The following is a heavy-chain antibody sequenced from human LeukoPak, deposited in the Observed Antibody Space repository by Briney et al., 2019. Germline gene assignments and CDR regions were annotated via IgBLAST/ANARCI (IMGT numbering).Heavy chain of an antibody. CDR1: GYTFTSYG. CDR3: ARVGDGLNDGFDI. CDR2: ISAYSGNT. D-gene: IGHD5-24*01. J-gene: IGHJ3*02. V-gene: IGHV1-18*01. Sequence: ASVKVSCKASGYTFTSYGITWVRQAPGQGLEWMGWISAYSGNTNYAQKLQGRVTMTTDTSTSTVYMELRSLRSDDTAVYYCARVGDGLNDGFDIWGQGTMVTVSS.